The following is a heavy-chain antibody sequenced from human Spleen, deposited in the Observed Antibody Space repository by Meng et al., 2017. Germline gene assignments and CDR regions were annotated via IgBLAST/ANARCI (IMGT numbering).Heavy chain of an antibody. J-gene: IGHJ4*02. CDR3: ATRGNPYLNC. CDR1: GYPLSPDG. Sequence: GRVGRLGGGGKRPGSSVKVSWESSGYPLSPDGFSWVRQAPGQGLEWLGWINTYNGKTDYAQKFQGRVTMTTDTSTSTAYMELTSLRSDDTAVYYCATRGNPYLNCWGQGTLVTVSS. V-gene: IGHV1-18*01. CDR2: INTYNGKT.